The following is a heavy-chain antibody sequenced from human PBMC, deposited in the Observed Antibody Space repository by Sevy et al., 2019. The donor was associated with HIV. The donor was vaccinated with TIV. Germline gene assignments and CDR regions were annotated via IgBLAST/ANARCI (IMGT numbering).Heavy chain of an antibody. CDR2: ISYDGSNK. CDR3: AREVGSGYYYTPFDY. D-gene: IGHD3-22*01. J-gene: IGHJ4*02. V-gene: IGHV3-30-3*01. Sequence: GGSLRLSCAASGFTFSSYAMHWVRQAPGKGLEWVAVISYDGSNKYYAESVKGRFTISRDNTKNTLYLQMNSRRAEDTALYYCAREVGSGYYYTPFDYWGQGTLVTVSS. CDR1: GFTFSSYA.